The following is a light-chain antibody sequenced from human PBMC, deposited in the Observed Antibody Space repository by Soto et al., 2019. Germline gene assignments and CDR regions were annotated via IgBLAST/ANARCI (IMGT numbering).Light chain of an antibody. V-gene: IGKV1-5*01. CDR1: QSISSW. Sequence: DIQMTQSPSTLSASVVDRVTITCRASQSISSWLAWYQQKPGKAPKLLIYDASSLESGVPSRFSGSGSGTEFTLTISSLQSEDFAVYYCQQYNNWPRWTFGQGTKVDIK. CDR3: QQYNNWPRWT. CDR2: DAS. J-gene: IGKJ1*01.